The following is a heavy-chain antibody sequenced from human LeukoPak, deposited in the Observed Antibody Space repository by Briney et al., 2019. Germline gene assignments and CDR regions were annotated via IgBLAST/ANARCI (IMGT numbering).Heavy chain of an antibody. CDR2: IWYDGSNK. Sequence: GGSLRLSCAASGFTFSSYAMYWVRQAPGKGLEWVALIWYDGSNKYYADSVKGRFIISRDNSKDTLYLQMNSLRAEDTAVYYCARGYCSGGSCYPGYFDYWGQGTLVTVSS. CDR3: ARGYCSGGSCYPGYFDY. D-gene: IGHD2-15*01. CDR1: GFTFSSYA. V-gene: IGHV3-33*08. J-gene: IGHJ4*02.